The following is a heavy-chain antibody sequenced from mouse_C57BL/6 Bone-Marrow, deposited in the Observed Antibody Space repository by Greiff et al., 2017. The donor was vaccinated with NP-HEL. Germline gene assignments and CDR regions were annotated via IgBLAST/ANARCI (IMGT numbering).Heavy chain of an antibody. J-gene: IGHJ3*01. Sequence: QVQLQQPGAELVKPGASVKLSCKASGYTFTTYWMQWVKQRPGQGLEWIGEIDPSDSYTNYTQKLKGKATLTVDTSSSTANMQLSSLTSEDSAVYYCARKAYYGRSYEFAYWGQGTLVTVSA. CDR2: IDPSDSYT. V-gene: IGHV1-50*01. D-gene: IGHD1-1*01. CDR1: GYTFTTYW. CDR3: ARKAYYGRSYEFAY.